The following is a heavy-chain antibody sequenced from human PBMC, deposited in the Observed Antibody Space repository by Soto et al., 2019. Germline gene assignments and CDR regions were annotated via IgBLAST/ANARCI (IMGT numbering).Heavy chain of an antibody. D-gene: IGHD3-22*01. CDR1: GFTFSSYG. J-gene: IGHJ6*02. CDR2: ISYDGSNK. CDR3: AKALSMIVVVGGMNV. Sequence: QVQLVESGGGVVQPGRSLRLSCAASGFTFSSYGMHWVRQAPGKGLEWVAVISYDGSNKYYEDYVKGRFTISRDNSKNTLYLQMNSLRAEDTAGYYCAKALSMIVVVGGMNVWGQGTTVTVSS. V-gene: IGHV3-30*18.